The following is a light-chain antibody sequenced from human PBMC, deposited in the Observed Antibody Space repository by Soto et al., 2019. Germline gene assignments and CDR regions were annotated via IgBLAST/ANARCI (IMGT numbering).Light chain of an antibody. CDR3: AAWDDSLSGYV. CDR1: GSNIGSNT. V-gene: IGLV1-44*01. CDR2: NNN. Sequence: QSVLTQPPSASGTPGQRVSISCSGSGSNIGSNTVNWYQQLPGTAPKLLMYNNNQLPSGVPDRFSGSKSGTSASLAISGLQSEDEADYYCAAWDDSLSGYVFGAGTKLAVL. J-gene: IGLJ1*01.